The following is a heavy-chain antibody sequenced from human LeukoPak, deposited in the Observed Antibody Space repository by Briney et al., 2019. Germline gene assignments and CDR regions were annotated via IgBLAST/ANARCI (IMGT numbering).Heavy chain of an antibody. CDR2: IHKDGLHT. Sequence: GGSLRLSCSASGFTFNEFWMHWVRQVPGKGLMWVSRIHKDGLHTRYADSMEGRFTISRDNADNTVYLHLNSLRVEDTAVYYCARESEAAGTYCLDHWGQGNLVTVSS. CDR3: ARESEAAGTYCLDH. CDR1: GFTFNEFW. D-gene: IGHD6-25*01. V-gene: IGHV3-74*01. J-gene: IGHJ4*02.